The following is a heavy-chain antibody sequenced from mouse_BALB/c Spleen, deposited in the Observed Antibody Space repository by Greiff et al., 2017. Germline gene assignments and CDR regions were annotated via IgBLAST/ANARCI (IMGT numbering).Heavy chain of an antibody. J-gene: IGHJ4*01. CDR2: IWAGGST. V-gene: IGHV2-9*02. Sequence: VQGVESGPGLVAPSQSLSITCTVSGFSLTSYGVHWVRQPPGKGLEWLGVIWAGGSTNYNSALMSRLSISKDNSKSQVFLKMNSLQTDDTAMYYCAREKDYDDRAKDYWGQGTSVTVSS. CDR3: AREKDYDDRAKDY. CDR1: GFSLTSYG. D-gene: IGHD2-4*01.